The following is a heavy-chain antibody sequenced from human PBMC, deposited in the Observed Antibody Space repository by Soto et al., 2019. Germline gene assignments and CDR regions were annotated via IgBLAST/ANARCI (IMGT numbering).Heavy chain of an antibody. CDR1: GFSLSTSGVG. Sequence: SGPTLVNPTQTLTLTCTFSGFSLSTSGVGVGWIRQPPGKALEWLALIYWNDDKRYSPSLKSRLTITKDTSKNQVVLTMTNMDPVDTATYYCALTYYYGSGSYYNPFDYWGQGTLVTVSS. CDR2: IYWNDDK. V-gene: IGHV2-5*01. D-gene: IGHD3-10*01. J-gene: IGHJ4*02. CDR3: ALTYYYGSGSYYNPFDY.